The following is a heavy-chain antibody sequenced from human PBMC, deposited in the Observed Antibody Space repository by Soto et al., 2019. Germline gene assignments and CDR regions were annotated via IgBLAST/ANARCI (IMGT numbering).Heavy chain of an antibody. J-gene: IGHJ3*02. CDR1: GYTFTSYD. D-gene: IGHD1-26*01. CDR3: ARILGYSIRDDAFDI. Sequence: QVQLVQSGAEVKKPGASVKVSCKASGYTFTSYDINWVRQATGQGLEWMGWMNPNSADTGYAKKFQGRVTMTRDTSISTAYMELSSRRSEDTAVYYCARILGYSIRDDAFDIWGQGTVVTVSS. V-gene: IGHV1-8*01. CDR2: MNPNSADT.